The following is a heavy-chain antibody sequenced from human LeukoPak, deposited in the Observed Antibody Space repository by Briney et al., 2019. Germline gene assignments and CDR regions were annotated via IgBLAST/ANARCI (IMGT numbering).Heavy chain of an antibody. V-gene: IGHV4-59*08. Sequence: SETLSLTCTVSGGSISSYYWSWIRQPPGKGLEWIGYIYDSGSTNYNPSLKSRVTMSVDTSKNQLSLNVTSVTAADTAVYFCARVGGITIFGGASITPNYYMDVWGKGTTVIVSS. J-gene: IGHJ6*03. CDR1: GGSISSYY. CDR3: ARVGGITIFGGASITPNYYMDV. CDR2: IYDSGST. D-gene: IGHD3-3*01.